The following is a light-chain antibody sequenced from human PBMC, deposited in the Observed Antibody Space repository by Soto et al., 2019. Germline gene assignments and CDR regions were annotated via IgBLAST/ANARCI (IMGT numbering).Light chain of an antibody. V-gene: IGKV3-20*01. Sequence: MLATRSSPILATSHLYRDTLSCRASQSVSGSYLAWYQQKPGQAPRLLIYGASSRATGIPDRFSGSGSGTDFTLTISRLQPEDFAVYYCQQYYNSPRTFGQGTKVDIK. CDR2: GAS. CDR3: QQYYNSPRT. J-gene: IGKJ1*01. CDR1: QSVSGSY.